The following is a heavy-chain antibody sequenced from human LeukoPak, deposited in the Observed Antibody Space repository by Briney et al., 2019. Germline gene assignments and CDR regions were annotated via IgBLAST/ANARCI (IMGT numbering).Heavy chain of an antibody. Sequence: GAPVRFSSRVSGGTLTTMAIGWGGRAPGKGFEWMGGIIPIFGTANYAQKFQGRVTITTDESTSTAYMELSSLRSEDTAVYYCARQDRLVDYWGQGTLVTVSS. CDR2: IIPIFGTA. J-gene: IGHJ4*02. V-gene: IGHV1-69*05. CDR1: GGTLTTMA. CDR3: ARQDRLVDY.